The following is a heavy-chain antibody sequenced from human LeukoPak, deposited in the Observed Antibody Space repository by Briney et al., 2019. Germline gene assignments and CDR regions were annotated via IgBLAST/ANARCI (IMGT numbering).Heavy chain of an antibody. CDR1: GFTFSRCW. Sequence: GGSLRLSCAASGFTFSRCWMSWVRQAPGKGLEWVANIHQDGSDKCYVDSVKGRFTISRDNAKNSLYLQMNSLRAEDTAVYYCAGGSGYYPTPTYFDYWGQGTLVTVSS. CDR3: AGGSGYYPTPTYFDY. CDR2: IHQDGSDK. J-gene: IGHJ4*02. D-gene: IGHD3-22*01. V-gene: IGHV3-7*04.